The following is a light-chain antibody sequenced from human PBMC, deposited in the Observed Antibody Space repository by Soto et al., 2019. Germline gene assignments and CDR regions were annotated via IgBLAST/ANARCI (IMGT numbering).Light chain of an antibody. CDR1: QYVSSTY. CDR2: GSS. Sequence: ETVLTQSPGTLSLSPGERATLSCRASQYVSSTYLAWYQQKPGQPPRLLIYGSSSRATGIPDRFSGSGSGTEFTLTISRLEPEDVAVYYCQQYTSSPRTFGQGTKVEIK. V-gene: IGKV3-20*01. CDR3: QQYTSSPRT. J-gene: IGKJ1*01.